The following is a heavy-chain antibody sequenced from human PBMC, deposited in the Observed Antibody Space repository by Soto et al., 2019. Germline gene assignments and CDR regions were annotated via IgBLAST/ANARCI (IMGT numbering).Heavy chain of an antibody. Sequence: SETLSLTCTVSGASIINYYWAWIRQSPGGGLESIGYVSNTATTTYNPSLKNRVTISVDASKNQFSLKLSSVTAADTAVYYCARGGIAVDYWGQGTLVTVSS. CDR2: VSNTATT. CDR3: ARGGIAVDY. J-gene: IGHJ4*02. CDR1: GASIINYY. D-gene: IGHD6-19*01. V-gene: IGHV4-59*08.